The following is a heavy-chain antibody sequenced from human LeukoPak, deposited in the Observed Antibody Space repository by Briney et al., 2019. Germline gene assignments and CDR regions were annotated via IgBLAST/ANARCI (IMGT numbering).Heavy chain of an antibody. CDR2: INPNSGST. CDR3: ARGERITIFGVVDYYFDY. V-gene: IGHV1-2*02. CDR1: GYTFTGYY. Sequence: ASVKVSCKAFGYTFTGYYMHWVRQAPGQGLEWMGWINPNSGSTNYAQKFQGRVTMTRDTSISTAYMELSRLRSDNTAVYYCARGERITIFGVVDYYFDYWGQGTLVTVSS. J-gene: IGHJ4*02. D-gene: IGHD3-3*01.